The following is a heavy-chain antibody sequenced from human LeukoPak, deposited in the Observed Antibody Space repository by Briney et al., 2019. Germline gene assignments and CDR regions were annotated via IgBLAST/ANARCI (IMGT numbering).Heavy chain of an antibody. D-gene: IGHD4-4*01. CDR3: VRQFTITTDFDF. J-gene: IGHJ4*02. CDR2: ISGSGGST. Sequence: GGSLRLSCAASGFTFSSYAMSWVRQAPGKGLEWVSAISGSGGSTYYADSVKGRFTISRDNAKNSLFLQMDSLRADDTAVYYCVRQFTITTDFDFWGQGTLVTVSS. CDR1: GFTFSSYA. V-gene: IGHV3-23*01.